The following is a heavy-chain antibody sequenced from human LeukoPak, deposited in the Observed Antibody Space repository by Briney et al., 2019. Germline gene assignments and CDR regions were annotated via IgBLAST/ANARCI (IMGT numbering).Heavy chain of an antibody. D-gene: IGHD6-6*01. Sequence: GGSLRLACAASGFTFSSYSMNWVRQAPGKGPQWVSFISSGGINTDYADSVQGRFTISRDNAENSLFLQMNSLTADDTAVYYCARAGGSSTFNWFDRWGQGTLVAVSS. V-gene: IGHV3-21*01. CDR2: ISSGGINT. CDR3: ARAGGSSTFNWFDR. J-gene: IGHJ5*02. CDR1: GFTFSSYS.